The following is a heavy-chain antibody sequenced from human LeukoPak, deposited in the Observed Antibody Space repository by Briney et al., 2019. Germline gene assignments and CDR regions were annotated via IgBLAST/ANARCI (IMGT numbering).Heavy chain of an antibody. CDR1: GFTFSSYA. CDR2: ISWDGGST. D-gene: IGHD3-16*01. V-gene: IGHV3-43*01. J-gene: IGHJ6*02. CDR3: AKDRGGSPLDV. Sequence: GGSLRLSCAASGFTFSSYAMTWVRQAPGKGLEWVSLISWDGGSTYYADSVKGRFTISRDNSKNSLYLQMNSLRTEDTALYYCAKDRGGSPLDVWGQGTTVTVSS.